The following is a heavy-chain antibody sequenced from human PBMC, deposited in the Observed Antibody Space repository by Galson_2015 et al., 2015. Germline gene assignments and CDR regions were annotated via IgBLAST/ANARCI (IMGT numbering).Heavy chain of an antibody. D-gene: IGHD6-19*01. J-gene: IGHJ5*02. CDR1: GFTFSSYS. V-gene: IGHV3-48*01. CDR2: ISSSSSTI. CDR3: ARGVDSSGWFRVWFDP. Sequence: SCAASGFTFSSYSMNWVRQAPGKGLEWVSYISSSSSTIYYADSVKGRFTISRDTSASTAYMELSSLRSEDTAVYYCARGVDSSGWFRVWFDPWGQGTLVTVSS.